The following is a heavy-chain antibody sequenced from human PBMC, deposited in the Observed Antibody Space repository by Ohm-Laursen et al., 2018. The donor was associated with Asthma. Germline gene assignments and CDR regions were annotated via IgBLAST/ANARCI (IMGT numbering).Heavy chain of an antibody. CDR2: IYWDDDM. CDR1: GFPLRTYGVA. D-gene: IGHD1-26*01. J-gene: IGHJ4*02. CDR3: AHSQVGGLHLGL. V-gene: IGHV2-5*02. Sequence: PTQTLTLTCALSGFPLRTYGVAVAWPPHPPGKALEWVGIIYWDDDMRHTPSLKCRLTITKDTSKNQVVLTMTNMDTADTATYFCAHSQVGGLHLGLWGQGTLVTVSS.